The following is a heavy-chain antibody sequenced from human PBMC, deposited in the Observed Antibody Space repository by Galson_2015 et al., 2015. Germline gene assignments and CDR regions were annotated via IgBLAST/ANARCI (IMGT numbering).Heavy chain of an antibody. J-gene: IGHJ3*01. CDR3: ARDLRFGTDTFDL. CDR1: GFTFSNYW. V-gene: IGHV3-7*01. Sequence: SLRLSCAASGFTFSNYWMSWVRQAPGKGLEWVADIKQDGSEKYYMDSVKGRFTISRDNAKNSLFLQMNSLRAEDTAVYFCARDLRFGTDTFDLWGQGTMVPVSS. CDR2: IKQDGSEK. D-gene: IGHD5/OR15-5a*01.